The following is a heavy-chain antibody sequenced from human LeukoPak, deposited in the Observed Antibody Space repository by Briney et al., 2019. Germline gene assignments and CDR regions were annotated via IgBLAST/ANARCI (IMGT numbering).Heavy chain of an antibody. V-gene: IGHV1-2*02. CDR2: INPNSGGT. CDR3: ARGGRVVPAATHYFDY. Sequence: ASVKVSCKASGYTFTGYYMHWVRQAPGQGLEWMGWINPNSGGTNYAQKFQGRVTMTRDTSISTAYMELSRLRSDDTAVYYCARGGRVVPAATHYFDYWGQGTLVTVSS. D-gene: IGHD2-2*01. J-gene: IGHJ4*02. CDR1: GYTFTGYY.